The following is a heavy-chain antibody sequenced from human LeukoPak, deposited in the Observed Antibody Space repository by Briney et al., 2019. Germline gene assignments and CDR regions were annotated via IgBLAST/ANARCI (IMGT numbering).Heavy chain of an antibody. Sequence: GGSLRLSCAASGFTLSKYAMTWVRQAPGKGLEWVSGIDGSGGRPPSADSVKGRFTISRDNAKNSLYLQMTSLRAEDTAVYYCVRDPHALDYWGQGTLVTVSS. CDR1: GFTLSKYA. CDR3: VRDPHALDY. V-gene: IGHV3-23*01. J-gene: IGHJ4*02. CDR2: IDGSGGRP.